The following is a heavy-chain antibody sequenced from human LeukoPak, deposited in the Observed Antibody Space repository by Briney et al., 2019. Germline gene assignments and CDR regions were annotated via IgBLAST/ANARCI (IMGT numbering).Heavy chain of an antibody. J-gene: IGHJ4*02. Sequence: GGSLRLSCAASGFTFSSYSMNWVRQAPGKGLEWVAVISYDGSNKYYADSVKGRFTISRDNSKNTLYLQMNSLRAEDTAVYYCARAQYCSGGSCYGDCWGQGTLVTVSS. D-gene: IGHD2-15*01. CDR1: GFTFSSYS. V-gene: IGHV3-30-3*01. CDR2: ISYDGSNK. CDR3: ARAQYCSGGSCYGDC.